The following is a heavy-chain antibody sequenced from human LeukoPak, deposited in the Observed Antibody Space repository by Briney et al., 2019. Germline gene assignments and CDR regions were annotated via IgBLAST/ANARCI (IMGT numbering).Heavy chain of an antibody. D-gene: IGHD3-10*01. CDR3: ASLYGSGSYYDHYYYGMDA. CDR2: ISSSGSTI. V-gene: IGHV3-48*03. CDR1: GFTFSGYE. Sequence: GGSLRLSCAASGFTFSGYEMNWVRQAPGKGLEWVSYISSSGSTIFYADSVKGRFTISRDNAKNSLHLQMNSLRAEDTAVYYCASLYGSGSYYDHYYYGMDAWGKGTTVTVSS. J-gene: IGHJ6*04.